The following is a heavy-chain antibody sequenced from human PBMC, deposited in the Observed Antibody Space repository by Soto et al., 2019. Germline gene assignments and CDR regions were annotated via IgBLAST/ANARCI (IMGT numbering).Heavy chain of an antibody. J-gene: IGHJ6*02. V-gene: IGHV5-10-1*01. CDR2: IDPSDSYT. CDR1: GYSITSYW. D-gene: IGHD3-3*01. Sequence: PGESLKISCKGSGYSITSYWISWVRQMPGKGLEWMGRIDPSDSYTNYSPSFQGHVTISADKSISTAYLQWSSPKASDTAMYYCASGSYYDFWSGYYRSYYYGMDVWGQGTTVTVSS. CDR3: ASGSYYDFWSGYYRSYYYGMDV.